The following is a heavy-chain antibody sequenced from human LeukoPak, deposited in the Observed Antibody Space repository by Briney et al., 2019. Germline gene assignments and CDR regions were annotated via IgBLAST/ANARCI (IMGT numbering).Heavy chain of an antibody. CDR1: GGSFSGYY. CDR2: INHSGST. D-gene: IGHD3-10*01. CDR3: ARTQLRRTPMTRGWSSGDAFDV. V-gene: IGHV4-34*01. J-gene: IGHJ3*01. Sequence: SETLSLTCAVYGGSFSGYYWTWIRQSPGKGLEWIGEINHSGSTNYGPSLKSRVTISVDTSKNQFSLTLNSVTAADTAIYYCARTQLRRTPMTRGWSSGDAFDVXGXGTMVTVSS.